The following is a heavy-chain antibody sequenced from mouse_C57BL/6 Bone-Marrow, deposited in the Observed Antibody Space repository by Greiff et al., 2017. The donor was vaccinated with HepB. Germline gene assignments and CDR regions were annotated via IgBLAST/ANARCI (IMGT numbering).Heavy chain of an antibody. D-gene: IGHD2-4*01. V-gene: IGHV14-4*01. CDR2: IDPENGDT. CDR1: GFNIKDDY. J-gene: IGHJ4*01. CDR3: TTGGLRRFYAMDY. Sequence: VQLQQSGAELVRPGASVKLSCTASGFNIKDDYMHWVKQRPEQGLEWIGWIDPENGDTEYASKFQGKATITADTSSNTAYLQLSSLTSEDTAVYYCTTGGLRRFYAMDYWGQGTSVTVSS.